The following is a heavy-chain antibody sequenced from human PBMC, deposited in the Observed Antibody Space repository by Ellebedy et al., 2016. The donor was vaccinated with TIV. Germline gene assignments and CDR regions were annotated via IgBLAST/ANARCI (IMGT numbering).Heavy chain of an antibody. Sequence: GGSLRLXXAASGFIFSVTGMTWIRQAPGKGLEWVATIVSSGRETYYADPLKGRFTISRDNAMNLVYLQMNSLSVEDTAVYYCTRDGSEWSMDYWGQGTLVTVSS. V-gene: IGHV3-21*06. CDR2: IVSSGRET. CDR3: TRDGSEWSMDY. J-gene: IGHJ4*02. D-gene: IGHD2-8*02. CDR1: GFIFSVTG.